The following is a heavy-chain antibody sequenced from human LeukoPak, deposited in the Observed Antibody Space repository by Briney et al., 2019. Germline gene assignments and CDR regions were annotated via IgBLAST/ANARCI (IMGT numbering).Heavy chain of an antibody. V-gene: IGHV3-21*01. J-gene: IGHJ4*02. CDR1: GFTFSSYS. CDR3: ARARDSYGDYADY. D-gene: IGHD4-17*01. CDR2: ISSSSSYI. Sequence: GGSLRLSCAASGFTFSSYSMNWVRQAPGKGLEWVSSISSSSSYIYYADSVKGRFTISRDNAKNTLYLQMNSLRAEDTAVYYCARARDSYGDYADYWGQGTLVTVSS.